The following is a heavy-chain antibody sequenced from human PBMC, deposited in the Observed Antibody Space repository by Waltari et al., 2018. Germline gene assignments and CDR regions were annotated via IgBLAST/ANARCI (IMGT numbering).Heavy chain of an antibody. D-gene: IGHD6-13*01. V-gene: IGHV3-23*04. CDR2: IGGRGGST. CDR3: AKGYSSSWYLGSYWYFDL. Sequence: EVQLVESGGGLVQPGGSLRLSCAASGFTFSSYAMSWVRQAPGKGLEWVSAIGGRGGSTYYADSVKGRFTISRDNSKNTLYLQMNSLRAEDTAVYYCAKGYSSSWYLGSYWYFDLWGRGTLVTVSS. CDR1: GFTFSSYA. J-gene: IGHJ2*01.